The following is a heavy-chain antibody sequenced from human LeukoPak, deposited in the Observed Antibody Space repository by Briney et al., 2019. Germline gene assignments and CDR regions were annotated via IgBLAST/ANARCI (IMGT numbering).Heavy chain of an antibody. D-gene: IGHD6-19*01. CDR2: IYYRGST. J-gene: IGHJ6*03. CDR1: GGSISSSSYY. V-gene: IGHV4-39*07. CDR3: ARAVSGIAVAGTAVETPGVSRPVHYYYYMDV. Sequence: SETLSLTCTVSGGSISSSSYYWGWIRQPPGKGLEWHRSIYYRGSTYYNPSLKSRVTISVDTSKNQFSLKLSSVTAADTAVYYCARAVSGIAVAGTAVETPGVSRPVHYYYYMDVWGKGTTVTISS.